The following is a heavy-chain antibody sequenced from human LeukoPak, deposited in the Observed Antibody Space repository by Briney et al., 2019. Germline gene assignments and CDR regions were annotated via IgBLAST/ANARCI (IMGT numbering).Heavy chain of an antibody. V-gene: IGHV3-74*01. CDR3: ARGRVVVITTPEYAFDM. CDR2: INSDGSST. J-gene: IGHJ3*02. D-gene: IGHD3-22*01. Sequence: GGSLRLSCAASGFTFSSHAMNWVRQAPGKGLVWVSRINSDGSSTSYADSVKGRFTISRDNAKNTLYLQMNSLRAEDTAVYYCARGRVVVITTPEYAFDMWGQGTMVTVSS. CDR1: GFTFSSHA.